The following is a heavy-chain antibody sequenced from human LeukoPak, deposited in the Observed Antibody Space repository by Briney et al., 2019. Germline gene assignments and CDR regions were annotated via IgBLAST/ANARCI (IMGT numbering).Heavy chain of an antibody. CDR3: ARETFLAPDN. J-gene: IGHJ4*02. D-gene: IGHD3-3*02. CDR2: ITSSSSHT. Sequence: GGSLRLSCTFSGFTFSSYAMNWVRQAPGKGLEWVSFITSSSSHTYYADSVKGRFTISRDNAKNSLYLQMNSLRVEDTAVYYCARETFLAPDNWGQGTLVTVSS. CDR1: GFTFSSYA. V-gene: IGHV3-21*01.